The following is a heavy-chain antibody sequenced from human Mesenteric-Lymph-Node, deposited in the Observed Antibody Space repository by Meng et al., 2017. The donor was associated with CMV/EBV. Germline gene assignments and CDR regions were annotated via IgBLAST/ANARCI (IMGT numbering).Heavy chain of an antibody. CDR3: ASGREFLYYDFSPYAFDI. D-gene: IGHD3-3*01. J-gene: IGHJ3*02. Sequence: GGSLRLSCAASGFIFSNYWMNWVRQAPGKGLEWVSSISSSSSYIYYADSVKGRFTISRDNAKNSLYLQMNSLRAEDTAVYYCASGREFLYYDFSPYAFDIWGQGTMVTVSS. CDR1: GFIFSNYW. V-gene: IGHV3-21*01. CDR2: ISSSSSYI.